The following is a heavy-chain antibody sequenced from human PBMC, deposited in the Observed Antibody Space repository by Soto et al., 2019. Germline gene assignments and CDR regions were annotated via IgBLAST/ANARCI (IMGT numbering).Heavy chain of an antibody. CDR2: IKQDGSEK. CDR1: GFIFSNYY. Sequence: EVQLEESGGGLVQPGGSLRLSCAASGFIFSNYYMSWVRQPPGKGLEWVANIKQDGSEKRYVDSVRGRFTISRDDAKNSLYLQMNSLRAEDTAVYYCARQILGSSTTFDPWGQVTLVIVSP. J-gene: IGHJ5*02. CDR3: ARQILGSSTTFDP. V-gene: IGHV3-7*01. D-gene: IGHD1-26*01.